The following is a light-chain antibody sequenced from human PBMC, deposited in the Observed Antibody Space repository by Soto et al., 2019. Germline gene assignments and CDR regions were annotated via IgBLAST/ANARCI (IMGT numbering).Light chain of an antibody. V-gene: IGLV2-8*01. Sequence: QSVLTQPPSASGSPGQSVTISCTGTSSDVGGYKYVSWYQQHPGNAPKLMIFEVNKRPSGVPDRFSGSKSGNTASLTVSGLQAEDEADYYCSSYEGINNLGVFGTGTKLTVL. CDR2: EVN. CDR3: SSYEGINNLGV. J-gene: IGLJ1*01. CDR1: SSDVGGYKY.